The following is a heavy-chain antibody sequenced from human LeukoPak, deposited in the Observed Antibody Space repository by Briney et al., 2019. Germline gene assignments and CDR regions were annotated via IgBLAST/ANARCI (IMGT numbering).Heavy chain of an antibody. V-gene: IGHV4-59*12. CDR2: IYYSGST. J-gene: IGHJ4*02. CDR1: GGSISSYY. CDR3: ARVSTGWYHYFDS. Sequence: SETLSLTCTVSGGSISSYYWSWIRQPPGKGLEWIGYIYYSGSTNYDPSLKSRVTISVDTSKNQFSLKLSSVTAADTAVYYCARVSTGWYHYFDSWGQGTLVTVSS. D-gene: IGHD6-19*01.